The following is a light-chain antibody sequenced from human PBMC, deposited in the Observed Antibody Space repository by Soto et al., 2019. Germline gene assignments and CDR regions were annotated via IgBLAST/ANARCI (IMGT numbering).Light chain of an antibody. J-gene: IGLJ2*01. CDR2: DNS. CDR3: GTWDTKLNAVV. V-gene: IGLV1-51*01. CDR1: SSNVGNNF. Sequence: QSVLTQPPSMSAAPGQKVTITCSGSSSNVGNNFVSWYQQLPGTAPKLLIFDNSQRPSGIPDRFFGYKSGTSATLAITGPQTGDEAVYYCGTWDTKLNAVVFGGGTKLTVL.